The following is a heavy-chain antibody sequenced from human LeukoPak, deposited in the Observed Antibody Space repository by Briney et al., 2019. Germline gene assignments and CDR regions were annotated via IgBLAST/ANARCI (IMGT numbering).Heavy chain of an antibody. D-gene: IGHD4-11*01. Sequence: PGRSLRLSCAASGFRFNNYAMHWVRQPPGTGLEWVAVISMDGIQEYYADSVKGRFSISRDNSKNTLYLQMDSLRSEETAVYYFAREVYSGALDALDLCGQGTMVTVSS. CDR1: GFRFNNYA. CDR3: AREVYSGALDALDL. J-gene: IGHJ3*01. V-gene: IGHV3-30*04. CDR2: ISMDGIQE.